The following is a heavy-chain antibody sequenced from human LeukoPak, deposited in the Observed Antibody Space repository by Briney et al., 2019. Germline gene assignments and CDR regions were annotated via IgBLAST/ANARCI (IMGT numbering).Heavy chain of an antibody. CDR3: ARQLPTAAADTRGYFDY. CDR2: LFYGENS. D-gene: IGHD6-25*01. V-gene: IGHV4-39*01. J-gene: IGHJ4*02. Sequence: SETLSLTCTVSGGSISTISSSTYYWGWIRQAPGKGLEWIGSLFYGENSHYNPSLKSRATLSVDTSNNQFSLKLTSVTAADAAVYFCARQLPTAAADTRGYFDYWGQGTVVTVSS. CDR1: GGSISTISSSTYY.